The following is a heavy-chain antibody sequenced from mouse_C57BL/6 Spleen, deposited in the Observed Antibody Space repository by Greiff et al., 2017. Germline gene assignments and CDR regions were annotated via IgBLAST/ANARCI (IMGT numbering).Heavy chain of an antibody. CDR3: ARSDYYGSRDAMDY. CDR2: IDPSDSYT. V-gene: IGHV1-69*01. CDR1: GYTFTSYW. J-gene: IGHJ4*01. D-gene: IGHD1-1*01. Sequence: QVQLQQPGAELVMPGASVKLSCKASGYTFTSYWMHWVKQRPGQGLEWIGEIDPSDSYTNYNQKFKGKSTLTVDQSSSTAYMQLSSLTSEDSAVYYCARSDYYGSRDAMDYWGQGTSVTVSS.